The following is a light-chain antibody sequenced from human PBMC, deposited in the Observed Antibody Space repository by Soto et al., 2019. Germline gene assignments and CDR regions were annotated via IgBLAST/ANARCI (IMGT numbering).Light chain of an antibody. CDR2: EGS. CDR1: RSDVGSYNL. CDR3: CSFTGTSTYYV. V-gene: IGLV2-23*01. Sequence: QSVLTQPASVSGSPGQSITLSCTGTRSDVGSYNLVSWYQQHPGKAPKLIIYEGSKRPSGVSNRFSGSKSGTTASLTISGLXAEDEADYYCCSFTGTSTYYVFGTGTKVTVL. J-gene: IGLJ1*01.